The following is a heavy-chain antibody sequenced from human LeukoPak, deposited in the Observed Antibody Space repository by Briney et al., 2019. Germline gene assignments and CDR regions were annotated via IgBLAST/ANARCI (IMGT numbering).Heavy chain of an antibody. CDR2: INPNSGGT. Sequence: ASVNLSCKASGYTFTGYYIHWVRHAPGQGLEWMGWINPNSGGTNYAQKFQGRVTMTRDTSISTAYMELSRLRSDDTAIYYCARVRELGDIVAAVFDYWGQGTLVTVSS. D-gene: IGHD5-12*01. V-gene: IGHV1-2*02. J-gene: IGHJ4*02. CDR3: ARVRELGDIVAAVFDY. CDR1: GYTFTGYY.